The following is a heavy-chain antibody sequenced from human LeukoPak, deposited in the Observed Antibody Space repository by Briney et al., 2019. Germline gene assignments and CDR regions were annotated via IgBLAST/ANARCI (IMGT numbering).Heavy chain of an antibody. CDR2: INPNSGGT. V-gene: IGHV1-2*02. J-gene: IGHJ6*02. CDR3: ARGGFSRSSEFYYGMDV. Sequence: ASVKVSCKASGFTFSNFYMHWVRQAPGQGLEWMGWINPNSGGTNYAQKFQGRVTMTRDTSINTAYMELSRLRSDDTAVYYCARGGFSRSSEFYYGMDVWGQGTTV. CDR1: GFTFSNFY. D-gene: IGHD6-6*01.